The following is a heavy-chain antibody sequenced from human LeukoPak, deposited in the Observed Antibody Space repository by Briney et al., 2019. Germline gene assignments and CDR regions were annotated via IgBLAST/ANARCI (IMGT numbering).Heavy chain of an antibody. Sequence: GGSLRLSCAASGFTFDDYAMHWVRQAPGKGLEWVSGISWNSGSIDYADSVKGRFSISRDNAKNSLYLQMNSLRAEDTAFYYCAKAEGFFGGYYDHWGQGTLVTVSS. J-gene: IGHJ4*02. V-gene: IGHV3-9*01. CDR1: GFTFDDYA. CDR2: ISWNSGSI. CDR3: AKAEGFFGGYYDH. D-gene: IGHD4-23*01.